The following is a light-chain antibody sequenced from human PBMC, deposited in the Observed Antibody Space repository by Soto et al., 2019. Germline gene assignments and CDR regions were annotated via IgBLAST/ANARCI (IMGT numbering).Light chain of an antibody. CDR2: AAS. J-gene: IGKJ4*01. CDR3: QQDYNLRLT. CDR1: QSVRSNF. V-gene: IGKV3D-7*01. Sequence: EIVLTQSPATLSLSPGQRATLSCRASQSVRSNFLSWYQQKPGQAPRLLIYAASARATGFPARFSGSGSGTDFAITISSLQPEDVAVYYCQQDYNLRLTFGGGTKVEIK.